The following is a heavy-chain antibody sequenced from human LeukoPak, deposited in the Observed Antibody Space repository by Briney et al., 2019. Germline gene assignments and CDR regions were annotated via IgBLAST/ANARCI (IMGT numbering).Heavy chain of an antibody. CDR2: IYYSGST. CDR1: GGSISSSSYY. V-gene: IGHV4-31*03. CDR3: ARKRSTAGYYDSSGYLTTAWYFDL. Sequence: SETLPLTCTVSGGSISSSSYYWGWIRQPPGKGLEWIGYIYYSGSTYYNPSLKSRLTISVDTSKNQFSLKLNSVTAADTAVYYCARKRSTAGYYDSSGYLTTAWYFDLWGRGTLVTVSS. D-gene: IGHD3-22*01. J-gene: IGHJ2*01.